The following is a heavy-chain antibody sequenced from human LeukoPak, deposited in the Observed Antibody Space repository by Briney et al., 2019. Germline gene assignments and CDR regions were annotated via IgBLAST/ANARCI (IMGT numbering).Heavy chain of an antibody. CDR3: ARLTMVRYYYYYYGMDV. V-gene: IGHV4-39*01. Sequence: SETLSLTCTVSGGSISSSSYYWGWIRQPPGKGLEWIGSIYYSGSTYYNPSLKIRATISVDTSTHKFSLKLSSVTAADTAVYYCARLTMVRYYYYYYGMDVWGQGTMVTVSS. CDR1: GGSISSSSYY. D-gene: IGHD3-10*01. J-gene: IGHJ6*02. CDR2: IYYSGST.